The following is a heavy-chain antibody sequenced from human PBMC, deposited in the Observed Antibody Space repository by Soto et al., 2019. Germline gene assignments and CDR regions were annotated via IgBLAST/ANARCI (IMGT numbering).Heavy chain of an antibody. D-gene: IGHD3-3*01. CDR3: ARDKLGLVGENSFFDY. Sequence: SETLSLTCTVSGGSISSYYWSWIRQPAGKGLEGIGRIYTSGSTNYTPSLESRGTMSVDTAKYPFPLKLSSVPGAATAVYYCARDKLGLVGENSFFDYWGQGTLVTVSS. J-gene: IGHJ4*02. V-gene: IGHV4-4*07. CDR2: IYTSGST. CDR1: GGSISSYY.